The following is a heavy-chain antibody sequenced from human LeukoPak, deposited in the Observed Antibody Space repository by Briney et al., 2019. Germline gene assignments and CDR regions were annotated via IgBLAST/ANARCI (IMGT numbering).Heavy chain of an antibody. V-gene: IGHV3-49*04. J-gene: IGHJ6*03. CDR1: GFTFAVYA. CDR3: TREEDYYYYMDV. CDR2: IRSKPYGGTT. Sequence: GRSLRLSCTASGFTFAVYAVSWVRQAPGKGLEWVGFIRSKPYGGTTEYAASVKGRFTISRDDSKSIAYLQMNSLKAEDTAIYYCTREEDYYYYMDVWGKGITVTVSS.